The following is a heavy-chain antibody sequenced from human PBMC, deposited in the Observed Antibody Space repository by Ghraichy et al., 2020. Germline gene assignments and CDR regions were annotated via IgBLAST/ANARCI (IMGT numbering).Heavy chain of an antibody. Sequence: SVKVSCKPSGGTFSSSVISWVRQAPGQGLEWMGRIIPSLDISNYAQKFQGRDTITADKSTSTAYMELNSLRSEDSAMYYCARTVGDYGMDVWGQGTTVTVSS. J-gene: IGHJ6*02. D-gene: IGHD4-11*01. V-gene: IGHV1-69*04. CDR1: GGTFSSSV. CDR3: ARTVGDYGMDV. CDR2: IIPSLDIS.